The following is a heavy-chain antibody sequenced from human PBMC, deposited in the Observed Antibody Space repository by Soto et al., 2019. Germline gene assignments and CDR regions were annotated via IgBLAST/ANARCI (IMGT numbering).Heavy chain of an antibody. Sequence: GGSLRLSCAASGFTFSSYWMSWVRQAPGKGPEWVANVREDEREKYYADSVKGRFTISRDNAKNSLYLQMNSLRAEDTAVYYCARDLYDILTGPPIYFDYWGQGTLVTVSS. J-gene: IGHJ4*02. CDR2: VREDEREK. CDR3: ARDLYDILTGPPIYFDY. V-gene: IGHV3-7*01. D-gene: IGHD3-9*01. CDR1: GFTFSSYW.